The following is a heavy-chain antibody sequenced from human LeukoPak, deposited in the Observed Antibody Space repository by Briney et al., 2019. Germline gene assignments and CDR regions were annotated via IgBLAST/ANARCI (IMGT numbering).Heavy chain of an antibody. CDR3: ARHHSEEVGPYFDY. CDR1: GGSISSNTQY. CDR2: IYYSGST. J-gene: IGHJ4*02. D-gene: IGHD4-11*01. Sequence: PETLSLTCTVSGGSISSNTQYWSWIRQPPGKGPEWLGSIYYSGSTYYNPSLKSRVTISADTSKNQFSLKLSSVTAADTALYYCARHHSEEVGPYFDYWGQGILVTVSS. V-gene: IGHV4-39*01.